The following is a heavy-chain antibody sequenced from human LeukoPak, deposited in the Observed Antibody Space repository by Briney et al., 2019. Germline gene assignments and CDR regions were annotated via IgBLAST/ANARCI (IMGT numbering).Heavy chain of an antibody. V-gene: IGHV3-72*01. J-gene: IGHJ3*02. CDR2: IRRGTNRYTT. D-gene: IGHD3-16*01. Sequence: PGGSLRLSCEASGFTFSDYILDWVRQAPGKGLEWIGRIRRGTNRYTTEYAASVKGRFIISRDDSKNSLYLDMNSLKTEDTAVYHCNRDGGKSDNSAFDIWGQGTMVTVSS. CDR3: NRDGGKSDNSAFDI. CDR1: GFTFSDYI.